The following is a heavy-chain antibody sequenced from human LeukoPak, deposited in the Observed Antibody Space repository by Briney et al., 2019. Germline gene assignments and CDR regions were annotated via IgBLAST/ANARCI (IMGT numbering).Heavy chain of an antibody. CDR1: GGPISSYY. V-gene: IGHV4-59*01. CDR2: IYYSGST. J-gene: IGHJ6*03. Sequence: SVTLSLTCTVSGGPISSYYWSWMPQPPGKGLEGLRYIYYSGSTNYHTFLKSRVTISETPSKTHFSLKLSSATAADTAVYYCARVGSQDIGMVYQIGYYYIDVWGKGTTGTVSS. CDR3: ARVGSQDIGMVYQIGYYYIDV. D-gene: IGHD2-15*01.